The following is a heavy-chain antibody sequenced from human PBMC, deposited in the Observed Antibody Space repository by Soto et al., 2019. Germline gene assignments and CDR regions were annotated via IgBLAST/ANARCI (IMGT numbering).Heavy chain of an antibody. Sequence: TLSLTCSVSGAALNSGNYYWSWIRHVPGKGLEWIGHIYVTVAVDYNPSLRDRITISQDTSERQFSLNLRLVTAADTAVYYCARLRIATNNYKWFDAWGQGTLVTASS. CDR3: ARLRIATNNYKWFDA. J-gene: IGHJ5*02. D-gene: IGHD2-21*01. CDR2: IYVTVAV. CDR1: GAALNSGNYY. V-gene: IGHV4-31*03.